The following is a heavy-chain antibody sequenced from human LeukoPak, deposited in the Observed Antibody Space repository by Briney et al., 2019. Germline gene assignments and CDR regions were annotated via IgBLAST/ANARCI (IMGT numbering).Heavy chain of an antibody. CDR2: TYYRSKWYN. CDR1: GDSVSSKNGT. J-gene: IGHJ4*02. Sequence: SQTLSLTCVVSGDSVSSKNGTWNWIRQSPSRGLEWLGRTYYRSKWYNDYAESMEGRMTISQDTSKNQYSLHLNSVTPDDTAVYYCARDFGTTGWHTFDYWGQGTLVTVSS. CDR3: ARDFGTTGWHTFDY. V-gene: IGHV6-1*01. D-gene: IGHD6-19*01.